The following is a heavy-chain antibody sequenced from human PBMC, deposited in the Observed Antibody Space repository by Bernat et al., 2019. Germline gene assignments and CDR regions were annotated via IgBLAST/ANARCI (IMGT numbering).Heavy chain of an antibody. D-gene: IGHD3-16*01. J-gene: IGHJ3*02. CDR3: AREGEWGWGGFDI. CDR2: INPNSGGT. CDR1: GYTFTGYY. V-gene: IGHV1-2*06. Sequence: QVQLVQSGAEVKKPGASVKVSCKASGYTFTGYYMHWVRQAPGQGLEWMGRINPNSGGTNYARKFKGRVPMTRDTPISTAYMELGRLRSDDTAVDYCAREGEWGWGGFDIWGQGTMVTGSS.